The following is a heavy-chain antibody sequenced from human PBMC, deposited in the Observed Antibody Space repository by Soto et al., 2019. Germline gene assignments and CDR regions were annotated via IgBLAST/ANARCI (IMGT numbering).Heavy chain of an antibody. J-gene: IGHJ4*02. CDR1: GYTFTNFY. V-gene: IGHV1-46*03. CDR3: ARDSRQDDILTNYHFDY. CDR2: INPSGGST. D-gene: IGHD3-9*01. Sequence: VGSVKVSCKASGYTFTNFYMHWVRQAPGQGLEWMGIINPSGGSTTYAQKFLGRVTMTSDTSTSTVYVELSSLRFEDTAVYYCARDSRQDDILTNYHFDYWGQGTLVTVSS.